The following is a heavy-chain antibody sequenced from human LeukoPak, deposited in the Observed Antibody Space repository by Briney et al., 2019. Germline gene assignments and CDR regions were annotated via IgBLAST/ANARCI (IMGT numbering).Heavy chain of an antibody. Sequence: GASVKVSCRASGGTFSSHAISWVRQAPGQGLEWMGGIIPIFGTANYAQKFQGRVTITTDESTSTAYMELSSLRSEDTAVYYCARGSAKSKSSVYYFDYWGQGTLVTVSS. D-gene: IGHD3-10*01. V-gene: IGHV1-69*05. CDR3: ARGSAKSKSSVYYFDY. CDR1: GGTFSSHA. J-gene: IGHJ4*02. CDR2: IIPIFGTA.